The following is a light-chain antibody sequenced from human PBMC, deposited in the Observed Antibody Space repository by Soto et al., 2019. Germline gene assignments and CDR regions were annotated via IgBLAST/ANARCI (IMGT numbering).Light chain of an antibody. V-gene: IGKV1-9*01. J-gene: IGKJ4*01. CDR2: AAS. CDR1: QGISSY. Sequence: DIQLTQSPSFLSASVGDRVTITCRASQGISSYLAWYQQKPGKAPNLLIYAASTLQIGVPSRFSGSGSGTELTLTISSLQPEDFATYYCQHLNGYPLTFGGGTKVEIK. CDR3: QHLNGYPLT.